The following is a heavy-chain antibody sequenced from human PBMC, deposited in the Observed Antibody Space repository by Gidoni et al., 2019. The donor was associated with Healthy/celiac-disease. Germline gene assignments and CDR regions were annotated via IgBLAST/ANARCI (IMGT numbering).Heavy chain of an antibody. D-gene: IGHD1-26*01. CDR3: AKAFAWLGWELLPAYDY. CDR2: ISGSGGSK. J-gene: IGHJ4*02. V-gene: IGHV3-23*01. CDR1: GFTFSSYA. Sequence: EVQLLESGGGLVQPGGSLRLSCAASGFTFSSYAMSWVRQAPGKGLEWVSAISGSGGSKYYADSVKGRFTISRDNSKNTLYLQMNSRRAEDTAVYYCAKAFAWLGWELLPAYDYWGQGTLVTVSS.